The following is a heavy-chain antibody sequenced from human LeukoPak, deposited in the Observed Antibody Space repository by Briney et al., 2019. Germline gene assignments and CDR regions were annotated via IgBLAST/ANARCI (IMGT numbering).Heavy chain of an antibody. CDR2: ISSSGSTI. Sequence: GESLRLSCAASGFTFSDYYMSWIRQAPGKGLEWVSYISSSGSTIYYADSVKGRFTISRDNAKNSLYLQMNSLRAEDTAVYYCARDRIAVAGTRWFDPWGQGTLVTVSS. V-gene: IGHV3-11*01. D-gene: IGHD6-19*01. CDR1: GFTFSDYY. CDR3: ARDRIAVAGTRWFDP. J-gene: IGHJ5*02.